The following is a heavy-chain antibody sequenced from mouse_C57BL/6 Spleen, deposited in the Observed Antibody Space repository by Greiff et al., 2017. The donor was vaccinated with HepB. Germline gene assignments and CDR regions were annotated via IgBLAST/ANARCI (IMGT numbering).Heavy chain of an antibody. Sequence: LQPGAELVMPGASVKLSCKASGYTFTSYWMHWVKQRPGQGLEWIGEIDPSDSYTNYNQKFKGKSTLTVDKSSSTAYMQLSSLTSEDSAVYYCARRNLRYGTTVGYFDYWGQGTTLTVSS. CDR1: GYTFTSYW. CDR2: IDPSDSYT. D-gene: IGHD1-1*01. CDR3: ARRNLRYGTTVGYFDY. J-gene: IGHJ2*01. V-gene: IGHV1-69*01.